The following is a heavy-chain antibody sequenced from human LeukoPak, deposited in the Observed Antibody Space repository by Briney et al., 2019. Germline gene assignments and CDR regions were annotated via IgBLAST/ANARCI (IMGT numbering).Heavy chain of an antibody. CDR1: GYTFTGYY. Sequence: GASVKVSCKASGYTFTGYYMHWVRQAPGQGLEWMGWINPNSGGTNYAQKFQGRVTMTRDTSISTAYMELSRLRSDDTAVYYCARGLRGLIAARPGFLNWFDPWGQGTLVTVYS. J-gene: IGHJ5*02. D-gene: IGHD6-6*01. V-gene: IGHV1-2*02. CDR2: INPNSGGT. CDR3: ARGLRGLIAARPGFLNWFDP.